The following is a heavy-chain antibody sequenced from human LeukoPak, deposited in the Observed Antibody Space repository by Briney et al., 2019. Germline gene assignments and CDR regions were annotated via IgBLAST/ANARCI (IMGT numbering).Heavy chain of an antibody. V-gene: IGHV1-2*02. D-gene: IGHD3-10*01. Sequence: ASVKVSCKASGYTFTGYYMHWVRQAPGQGLEWMGWINPNSGGTNYAQKFQGRVTMTRDTSISTAYMELSRPRSDDTAVYYCARDRRYYYGSGMIGDYWGQGTLVTVSS. CDR3: ARDRRYYYGSGMIGDY. CDR1: GYTFTGYY. CDR2: INPNSGGT. J-gene: IGHJ4*02.